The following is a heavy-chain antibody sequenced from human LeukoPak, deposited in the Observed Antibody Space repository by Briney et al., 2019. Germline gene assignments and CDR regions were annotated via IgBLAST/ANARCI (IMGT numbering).Heavy chain of an antibody. CDR3: ARDFCSSTSCYGFFDY. V-gene: IGHV1-2*02. CDR1: GYTFTGYY. CDR2: INPNSGGT. J-gene: IGHJ4*02. Sequence: GASVKVSCKASGYTFTGYYMHWVRQAPGQGLEWMGWINPNSGGTNYAQKFQGRVTMTRDTSISTAYMELSRLRSDDTAVYYCARDFCSSTSCYGFFDYWGQGTLVTVSS. D-gene: IGHD2-2*01.